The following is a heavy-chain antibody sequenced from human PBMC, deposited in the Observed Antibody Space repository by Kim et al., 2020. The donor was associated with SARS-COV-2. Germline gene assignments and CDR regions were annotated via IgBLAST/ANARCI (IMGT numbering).Heavy chain of an antibody. CDR1: GFTFNSYG. D-gene: IGHD6-19*01. J-gene: IGHJ4*02. Sequence: GGSLRLSCAASGFTFNSYGMHWVRQAPGKGLVWVSRINSDGSSTRYADSVKGRFTISRDNAKNTLYLQMNSLRAEDTAVYYCARPGVAGFDYWGQGTLVTVSS. CDR2: INSDGSST. CDR3: ARPGVAGFDY. V-gene: IGHV3-74*01.